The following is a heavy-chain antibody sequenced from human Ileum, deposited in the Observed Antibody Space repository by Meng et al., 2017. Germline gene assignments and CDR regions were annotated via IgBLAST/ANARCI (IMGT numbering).Heavy chain of an antibody. J-gene: IGHJ4*02. CDR2: TNPGDDGI. CDR3: VRGGGEVRGTKSFDY. Sequence: QVQLVQSGAELKKPGAPVKVFCKAIGYTFTNYYLHWVQQAPGRGLDWGGLTNPGDDGINYAQGFKGGVTITSDESTRTVYMDLRGLRSEGTGGYYSVRGGGEVRGTKSFDYWGQGTLVTVSS. CDR1: GYTFTNYY. V-gene: IGHV1-46*01. D-gene: IGHD1-26*01.